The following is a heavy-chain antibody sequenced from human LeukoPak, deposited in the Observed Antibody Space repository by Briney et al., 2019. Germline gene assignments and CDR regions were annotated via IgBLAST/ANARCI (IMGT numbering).Heavy chain of an antibody. J-gene: IGHJ4*02. V-gene: IGHV3-48*03. CDR3: ARASRYSSSWGYFDY. D-gene: IGHD6-13*01. CDR1: GFTFSSYE. Sequence: GGSLRLSCAASGFTFSSYEMNWVRQAPGKGLEWVSYISSSGSTIYYADSVKGRFTISRDNAKNSLYLQMNSLRAEDTAVYYCARASRYSSSWGYFDYWGQGTLVTVSS. CDR2: ISSSGSTI.